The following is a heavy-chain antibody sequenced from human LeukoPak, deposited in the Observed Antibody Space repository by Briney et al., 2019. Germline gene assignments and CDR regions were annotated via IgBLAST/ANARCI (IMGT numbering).Heavy chain of an antibody. CDR1: GFTFSDYT. Sequence: PGGSLRLSCAASGFTFSDYTMKWVRQAPGKGLEWGSFITSSSSYIYYADSVKGRFTISRDNAKNSLYLQMNSLRAEDTAVYYCARDGAGSTFGGVIVSWGQGTLVTVSS. J-gene: IGHJ5*02. D-gene: IGHD3-16*02. CDR2: ITSSSSYI. CDR3: ARDGAGSTFGGVIVS. V-gene: IGHV3-21*01.